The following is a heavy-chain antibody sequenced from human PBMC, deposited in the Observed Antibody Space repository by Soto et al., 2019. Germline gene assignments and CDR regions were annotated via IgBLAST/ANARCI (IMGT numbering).Heavy chain of an antibody. V-gene: IGHV3-7*03. CDR3: AKYHRNFDY. CDR2: TKPDGSDK. Sequence: GGSLRLSCAASGFTFSSYWMSWVRQAPGKGLEWVATTKPDGSDKYYVDSVKGRFTISRDNAKNSLYLQMNSLRAEDTAVYYCAKYHRNFDYWGQGTLVIVSS. D-gene: IGHD2-2*01. CDR1: GFTFSSYW. J-gene: IGHJ4*02.